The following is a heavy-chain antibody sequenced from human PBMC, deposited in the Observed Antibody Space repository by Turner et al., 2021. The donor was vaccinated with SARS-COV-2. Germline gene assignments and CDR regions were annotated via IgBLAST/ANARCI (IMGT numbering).Heavy chain of an antibody. J-gene: IGHJ6*02. CDR2: ISYDGSNK. CDR1: GFTFSSYG. Sequence: GRSLRLSCAASGFTFSSYGMHWVRQAPGKGLEWVAVISYDGSNKYYADSVKGRFTISRDNSKNTLYLQMNSLRAEDTAVYYCAKEQESCGGCSCYEDYYYYYAMDVWGQGTTVTVSS. V-gene: IGHV3-30*18. CDR3: AKEQESCGGCSCYEDYYYYYAMDV. D-gene: IGHD2-15*01.